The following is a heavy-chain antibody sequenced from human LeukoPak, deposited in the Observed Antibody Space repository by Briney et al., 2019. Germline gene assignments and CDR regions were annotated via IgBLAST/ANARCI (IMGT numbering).Heavy chain of an antibody. J-gene: IGHJ4*02. CDR2: INNNGGST. CDR1: GFTFSRCA. V-gene: IGHV3-64D*06. Sequence: GGSLRLSCSASGFTFSRCAMHWVRQPPGKGLEYVSAINNNGGSTYYADSVKGRFSISRDNSKNTLYLQMSSLRAEDTAVYYCVKRDGSGSYDYWGQGTLVTVSS. CDR3: VKRDGSGSYDY. D-gene: IGHD3-10*01.